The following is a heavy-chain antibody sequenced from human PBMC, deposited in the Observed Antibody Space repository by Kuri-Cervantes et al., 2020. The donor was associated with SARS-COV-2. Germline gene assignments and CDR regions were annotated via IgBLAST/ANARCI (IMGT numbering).Heavy chain of an antibody. Sequence: LSLTCAASGFTFSSYGMHWVRQAPGKGLEWVAVISYDGSNKYYADSVKGRFTISRDNSKNTLYLQMNSLRAEDTAVYYCAKAGGGTAARPVPYCYYYGMDVWAQGTTVTVSS. CDR3: AKAGGGTAARPVPYCYYYGMDV. CDR2: ISYDGSNK. D-gene: IGHD6-6*01. CDR1: GFTFSSYG. J-gene: IGHJ6*02. V-gene: IGHV3-30*18.